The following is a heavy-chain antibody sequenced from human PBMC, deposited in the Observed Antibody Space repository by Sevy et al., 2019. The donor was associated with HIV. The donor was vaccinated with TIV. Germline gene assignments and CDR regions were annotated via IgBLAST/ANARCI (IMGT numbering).Heavy chain of an antibody. CDR3: AREGCTRPHDY. D-gene: IGHD2-8*01. Sequence: GSLRLSCAVSGFNFNIYSMSWVRQAPGKGLEWVSTLSFGCGKINYADSVKGRFIISRDDSKNTLYLQMNSLRADDTAVYFCAREGCTRPHDYWGQGTLVTVSS. CDR2: LSFGCGKI. J-gene: IGHJ4*02. V-gene: IGHV3-23*01. CDR1: GFNFNIYS.